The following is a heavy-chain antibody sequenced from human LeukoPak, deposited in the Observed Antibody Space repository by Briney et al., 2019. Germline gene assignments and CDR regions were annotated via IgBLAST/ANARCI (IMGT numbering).Heavy chain of an antibody. D-gene: IGHD6-6*01. CDR2: INPNSGGT. Sequence: ASVKVSCKASGYTFTGYYIHWVRQAPGQGLEWMGWINPNSGGTNYAQKFQGRVIMTRDTSISTAYMELSRLRSDDTAAYYCAREGAGLGSSTWSDFDYWGQGTLVTVSS. J-gene: IGHJ4*02. CDR1: GYTFTGYY. V-gene: IGHV1-2*02. CDR3: AREGAGLGSSTWSDFDY.